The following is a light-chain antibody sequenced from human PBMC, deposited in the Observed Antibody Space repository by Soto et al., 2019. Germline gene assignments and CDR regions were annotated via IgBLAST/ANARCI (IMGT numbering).Light chain of an antibody. Sequence: EIQMTQSPPTLAASIGERVSITCRASQSIGYSLAWYQQKAGQAHKLLIYGASSLESGVPSRFSGSGSGTEFTLTVSSLQPEDFATYYCHQYESYSPYTFGQGTNLEIK. V-gene: IGKV1-5*01. J-gene: IGKJ2*01. CDR2: GAS. CDR3: HQYESYSPYT. CDR1: QSIGYS.